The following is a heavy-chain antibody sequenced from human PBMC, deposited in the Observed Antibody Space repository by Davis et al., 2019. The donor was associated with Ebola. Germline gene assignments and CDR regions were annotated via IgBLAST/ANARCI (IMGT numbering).Heavy chain of an antibody. CDR2: IYYSGST. Sequence: PSETLSLTCTVSGGSISSGDYYWSWIRQPPGKGLEWIGYIYYSGSTYYNPSLKSRVTISVDTSKNQFSLKLSSVTAADTAVYYCARGRGGYYYDSSGYYYFDYWGQGTLVTVSS. CDR3: ARGRGGYYYDSSGYYYFDY. J-gene: IGHJ4*02. D-gene: IGHD3-22*01. CDR1: GGSISSGDYY. V-gene: IGHV4-30-4*01.